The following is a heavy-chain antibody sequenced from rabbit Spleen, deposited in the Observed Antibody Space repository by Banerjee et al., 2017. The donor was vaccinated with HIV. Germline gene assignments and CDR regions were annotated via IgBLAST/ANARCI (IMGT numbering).Heavy chain of an antibody. V-gene: IGHV1S40*01. CDR3: ARGEHFSVGFSAFAIYLDL. Sequence: QSLEESGGGLVQPEGSLTLTCKASGFDFSSSYYMCWVRQAPGKGLELIACIDTASVNTADATWAKGRFTISKTSSTTVTLQMTSLTAADTATYFCARGEHFSVGFSAFAIYLDLWGQGTLVTVS. D-gene: IGHD6-1*01. J-gene: IGHJ4*01. CDR1: GFDFSSSYY. CDR2: IDTASVNT.